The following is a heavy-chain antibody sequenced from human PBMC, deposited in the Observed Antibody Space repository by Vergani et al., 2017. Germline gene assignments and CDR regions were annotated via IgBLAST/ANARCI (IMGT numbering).Heavy chain of an antibody. D-gene: IGHD3-3*01. Sequence: QLQLQESGPGLVKPSATLSLTCSVSGASIRSSNYYWGWIRQPPGKGLEWIASIYYSGSTYYNPSLKSRVTISVDTSKNQFSLKLSSVTAADTAVYFCARVRDDFWSGYNYYYYYYMDVWGKGTTVTVSS. CDR2: IYYSGST. CDR3: ARVRDDFWSGYNYYYYYYMDV. V-gene: IGHV4-39*01. CDR1: GASIRSSNYY. J-gene: IGHJ6*03.